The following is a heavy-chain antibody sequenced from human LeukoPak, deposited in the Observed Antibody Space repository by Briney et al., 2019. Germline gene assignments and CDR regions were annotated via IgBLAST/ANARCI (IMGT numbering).Heavy chain of an antibody. D-gene: IGHD1/OR15-1a*01. Sequence: PGRSLRLSCAASGFTFSSYAMSWVRQAPGKGLEWVSAISGSGGSTYYADSVKGRFTISRDNSKNTLYLQMNSLRAEDTAVYYCAKVDGGITGTNRPDYWGQGTLVTVSS. CDR1: GFTFSSYA. V-gene: IGHV3-23*01. CDR2: ISGSGGST. CDR3: AKVDGGITGTNRPDY. J-gene: IGHJ4*02.